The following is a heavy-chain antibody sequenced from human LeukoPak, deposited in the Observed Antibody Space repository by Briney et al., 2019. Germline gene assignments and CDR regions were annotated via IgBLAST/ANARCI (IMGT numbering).Heavy chain of an antibody. CDR3: AKAYFLTGYSDY. Sequence: GGSPRLSCAASGFTFSSYATSWVRQAPGKGLEWVSAISGSGGSTYYADSVKGRFTISRDNSKNTLYLQMNSLRAEDTAVYYCAKAYFLTGYSDYWGQGTLVTVSS. J-gene: IGHJ4*02. CDR2: ISGSGGST. CDR1: GFTFSSYA. D-gene: IGHD3/OR15-3a*01. V-gene: IGHV3-23*01.